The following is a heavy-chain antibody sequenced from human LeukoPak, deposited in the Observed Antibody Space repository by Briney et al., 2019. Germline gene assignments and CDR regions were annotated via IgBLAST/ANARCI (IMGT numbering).Heavy chain of an antibody. CDR3: ARGFRGDNFDY. Sequence: PSETLSLTCTVSGYSISSGYYWGWIRQPPGKGLEWIGSMYHSGSTYYNPSLKSRVTISVDTSKNQFSLKLSSVTAADTAVYFCARGFRGDNFDYWGQGTLVTVSS. CDR1: GYSISSGYY. CDR2: MYHSGST. V-gene: IGHV4-38-2*02. J-gene: IGHJ4*02. D-gene: IGHD7-27*01.